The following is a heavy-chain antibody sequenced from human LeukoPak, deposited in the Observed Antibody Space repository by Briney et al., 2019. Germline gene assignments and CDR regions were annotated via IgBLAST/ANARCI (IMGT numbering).Heavy chain of an antibody. CDR2: ISSSSSYI. Sequence: GGSLRLSCAASGFTFSSYSMNWVRQAPGKGLEWVSSISSSSSYIYYADSVKGRFTISRDNAKNSLYLQMNSLRAEDTAVYYCAKGSGYYYYGMDVWGQGTTVTVSS. V-gene: IGHV3-21*01. J-gene: IGHJ6*02. CDR3: AKGSGYYYYGMDV. CDR1: GFTFSSYS.